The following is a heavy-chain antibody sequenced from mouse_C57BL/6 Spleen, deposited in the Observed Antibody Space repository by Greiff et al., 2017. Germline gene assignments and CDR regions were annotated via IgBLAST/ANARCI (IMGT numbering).Heavy chain of an antibody. Sequence: EVQLQQSGPELVKPGASVKISCKASGYSFTGYSMNWVKQSPEKSLEWIGEFNPSTGGTTYNQKFKAKATLTVDKSSSTAYMQLKSLTSEDSAVYYCAREGFEDWGKGTTLTVAS. J-gene: IGHJ2*01. CDR2: FNPSTGGT. CDR3: AREGFED. CDR1: GYSFTGYS. V-gene: IGHV1-42*01.